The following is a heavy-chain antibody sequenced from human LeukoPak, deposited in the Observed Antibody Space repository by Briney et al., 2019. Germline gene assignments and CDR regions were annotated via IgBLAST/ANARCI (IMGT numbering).Heavy chain of an antibody. CDR2: IIPILGIA. CDR1: GGTFTTYA. Sequence: ASVTVSFKASGGTFTTYAISWVRPAPGQGLGWMGRIIPILGIANYAQKFQGRVTITADKSTSTAYMELSSLRSEDTAVYYCARDPSDIVVVPAAPDDYWGQGTLVTVSS. V-gene: IGHV1-69*04. D-gene: IGHD2-2*01. CDR3: ARDPSDIVVVPAAPDDY. J-gene: IGHJ4*02.